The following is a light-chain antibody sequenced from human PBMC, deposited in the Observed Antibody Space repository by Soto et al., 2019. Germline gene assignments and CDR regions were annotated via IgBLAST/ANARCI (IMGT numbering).Light chain of an antibody. CDR2: AAS. Sequence: DIQMTQSPSSLSASVGERVTITCRASQSISSYLNWYQQKPGKAPKLLIYAASSLQSGVPSRFSGSGSGTDFTLTISSLRPEDFATYYCQQSYSTPRAFGQGTKVDI. CDR3: QQSYSTPRA. CDR1: QSISSY. J-gene: IGKJ1*01. V-gene: IGKV1-39*01.